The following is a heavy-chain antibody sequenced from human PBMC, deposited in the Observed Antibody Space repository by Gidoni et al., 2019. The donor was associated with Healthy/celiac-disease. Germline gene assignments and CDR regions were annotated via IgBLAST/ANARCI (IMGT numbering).Heavy chain of an antibody. Sequence: HLQQWGAGLLKPAETLSLTCAVYGGSFSVYYWSWISQPPGKGLEWIGEINHSGSTNYSPFLKSRVTISIDTSKNQFSLKLGSMTAADTAMYYCAVGIAAPNWFDPWGQGTLVTVSS. CDR3: AVGIAAPNWFDP. J-gene: IGHJ5*02. D-gene: IGHD6-13*01. CDR2: INHSGST. CDR1: GGSFSVYY. V-gene: IGHV4-34*01.